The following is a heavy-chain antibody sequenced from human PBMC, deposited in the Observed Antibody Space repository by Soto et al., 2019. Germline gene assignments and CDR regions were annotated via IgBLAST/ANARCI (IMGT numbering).Heavy chain of an antibody. V-gene: IGHV4-31*01. Sequence: QVQLQESGPGLVKPSQPLSLTCSVSGGSIGSGGYYWSWIRQHPEKGLEWIGYIYYSGSTNYNPSLKSQVIISVGTSSNRFSLALRSVTAADTAIPYCARHSATWQRFDYWGQGTLVTVSS. CDR3: ARHSATWQRFDY. J-gene: IGHJ4*02. D-gene: IGHD2-21*01. CDR2: IYYSGST. CDR1: GGSIGSGGYY.